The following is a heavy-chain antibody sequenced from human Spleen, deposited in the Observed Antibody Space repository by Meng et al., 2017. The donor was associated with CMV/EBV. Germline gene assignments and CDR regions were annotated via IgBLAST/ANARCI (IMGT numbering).Heavy chain of an antibody. Sequence: ASVKVSCKASGYTFITYYIHWVRQAPGQGLEWMGRINPDGGTKTYAQKFQDRVTLTSDTSTSTVYMELSSLRSEDTAVYYCTRDLVGYDAFDIWGQGTMVTVSS. CDR1: GYTFITYY. CDR3: TRDLVGYDAFDI. D-gene: IGHD3-22*01. V-gene: IGHV1-46*01. J-gene: IGHJ3*02. CDR2: INPDGGTK.